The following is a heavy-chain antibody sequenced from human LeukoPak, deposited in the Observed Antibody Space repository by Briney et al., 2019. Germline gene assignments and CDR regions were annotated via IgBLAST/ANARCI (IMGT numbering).Heavy chain of an antibody. CDR3: ARVVTPRGYLDY. D-gene: IGHD4-23*01. CDR2: ISSSSSYI. J-gene: IGHJ4*02. CDR1: GFTFSSYS. V-gene: IGHV3-21*01. Sequence: GGSLRLSCAASGFTFSSYSMNWVRQAPGKGLEWVSSISSSSSYIYYADSVKGRFTISRDNAKNSLYLQTNSLRAEDTAVYYCARVVTPRGYLDYWGQGTLVTVSS.